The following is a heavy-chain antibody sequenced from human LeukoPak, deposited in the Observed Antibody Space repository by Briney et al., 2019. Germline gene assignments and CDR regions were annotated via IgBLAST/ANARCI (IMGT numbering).Heavy chain of an antibody. D-gene: IGHD6-13*01. Sequence: ASVKVSCKASGYTFTSYYIHWVRQAPGQGLEWMGWINPNSGGTNYAQKFQGRVTVTRDTSIRTAYMELSRLRSDDTAIYYCARDKVAAAGLQADDYYYYYMDVWGKGTTVTVSS. CDR2: INPNSGGT. CDR3: ARDKVAAAGLQADDYYYYYMDV. CDR1: GYTFTSYY. J-gene: IGHJ6*03. V-gene: IGHV1-2*02.